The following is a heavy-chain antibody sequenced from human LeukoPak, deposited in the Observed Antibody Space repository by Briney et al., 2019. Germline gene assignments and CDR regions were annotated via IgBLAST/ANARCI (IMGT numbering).Heavy chain of an antibody. CDR3: ARDWDCSSTSCYDYYGMDV. V-gene: IGHV1-69*01. D-gene: IGHD2-2*01. CDR1: GGTFSSYA. CDR2: IIPIFGTA. Sequence: SVKVSCKASGGTFSSYAISWVRQAPGQGLEWMGGIIPIFGTANYAQKFQGRVTITANESTSTAYMELSSLRSEDTAVYYCARDWDCSSTSCYDYYGMDVWGQGTTVTVSS. J-gene: IGHJ6*02.